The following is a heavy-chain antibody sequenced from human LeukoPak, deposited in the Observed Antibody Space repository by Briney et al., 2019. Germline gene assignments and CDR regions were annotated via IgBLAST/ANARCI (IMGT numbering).Heavy chain of an antibody. Sequence: SETLSLTCTVSGGSISSYYWSWIRQPPGKGLEWIGYIYYSGSTNYNPSLKSRVTVSVDTSKNQFSLKLSSVTAADTAVYYCARRDTDPDWYFDLWSRGTLVTVSS. CDR2: IYYSGST. CDR1: GGSISSYY. J-gene: IGHJ2*01. V-gene: IGHV4-59*08. CDR3: ARRDTDPDWYFDL. D-gene: IGHD5-18*01.